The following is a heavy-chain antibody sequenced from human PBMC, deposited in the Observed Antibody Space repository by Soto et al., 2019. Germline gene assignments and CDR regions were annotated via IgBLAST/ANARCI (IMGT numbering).Heavy chain of an antibody. CDR2: IGSGGSA. CDR1: GFTVSINY. Sequence: PGGSLRLSCAASGFTVSINYMRWVRHAPGKGLEWVSVIGSGGSAYYADSVKGRFTISRDNSKNTLYLQMNSLRAEDTAMYYCARVNPPYPWGQGTLVTVSS. V-gene: IGHV3-53*01. J-gene: IGHJ5*02. CDR3: ARVNPPYP.